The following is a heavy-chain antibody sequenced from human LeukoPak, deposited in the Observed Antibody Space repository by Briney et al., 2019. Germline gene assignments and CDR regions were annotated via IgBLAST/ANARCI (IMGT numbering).Heavy chain of an antibody. V-gene: IGHV3-21*06. CDR1: GFTFSGYT. J-gene: IGHJ4*02. CDR3: AFGAGGTF. CDR2: ISSSDYYI. D-gene: IGHD3-3*01. Sequence: GGSLRLSCTASGFTFSGYTMNWVRQAPGKGLEWVSSISSSDYYINYAESVEGRFSISRNNADNLLYLQMNSLRAEDTAMYYCAFGAGGTFWGQGTLVTVSS.